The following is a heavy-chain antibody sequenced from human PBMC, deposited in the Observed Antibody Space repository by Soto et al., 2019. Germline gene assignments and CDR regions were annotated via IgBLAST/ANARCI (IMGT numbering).Heavy chain of an antibody. D-gene: IGHD3-3*01. CDR2: ISWNSGSI. CDR1: GFTFDDYA. V-gene: IGHV3-9*01. CDR3: AKDIGGFWSGKGRCGMDV. J-gene: IGHJ6*01. Sequence: EVQLVESGGGLVQPGRSLRLSCAASGFTFDDYAMHWVRQAPGKGLEWVSSISWNSGSIGYADSVKGRFTISRDNAKNSLYLQMNSLRAEDTALYYCAKDIGGFWSGKGRCGMDVW.